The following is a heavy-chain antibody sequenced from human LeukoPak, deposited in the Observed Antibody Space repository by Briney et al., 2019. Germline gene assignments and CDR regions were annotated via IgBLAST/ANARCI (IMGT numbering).Heavy chain of an antibody. CDR3: ARRYCSGGSCYSASWFDP. CDR2: IYYSGST. Sequence: SETLSLTCTVSGGSISSYYWSWIRQPPGKGLEWIGYIYYSGSTNYNPSLKSRVTISVDTSKNQFSLKLSSVTAADTAVYYCARRYCSGGSCYSASWFDPWGQGALVTVSS. CDR1: GGSISSYY. J-gene: IGHJ5*02. D-gene: IGHD2-15*01. V-gene: IGHV4-59*12.